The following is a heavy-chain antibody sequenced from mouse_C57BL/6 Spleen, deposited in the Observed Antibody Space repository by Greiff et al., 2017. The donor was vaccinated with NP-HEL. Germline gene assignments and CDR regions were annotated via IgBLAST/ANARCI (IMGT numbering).Heavy chain of an antibody. V-gene: IGHV1-69*01. CDR2: IDPSDSYT. CDR1: GYTFTSYW. J-gene: IGHJ2*01. Sequence: QVQLQQPGAELVMPGASVKLSCKASGYTFTSYWMHWVKQRPGQGLEWIGEIDPSDSYTNYNQKFKGKSTLTVDKSSSTAYMQLSSLTSDDSAVYYCARTRGGKGDYFDYWGQGTTLTVSS. CDR3: ARTRGGKGDYFDY.